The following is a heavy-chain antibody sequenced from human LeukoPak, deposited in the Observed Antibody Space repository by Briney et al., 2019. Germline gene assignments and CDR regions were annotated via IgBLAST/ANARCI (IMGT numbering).Heavy chain of an antibody. J-gene: IGHJ3*02. Sequence: PGGSLRLSCAASGFTFSSYWMHWVRQAPGKGLVWVSRINSDGSSTSYADSMKGRFTISRDNAKNTLYLQMNSLRAEDTAVYYCARGSGSYYFRGLSVPLIWGQGTMVTVSS. CDR1: GFTFSSYW. V-gene: IGHV3-74*01. CDR2: INSDGSST. D-gene: IGHD1-26*01. CDR3: ARGSGSYYFRGLSVPLI.